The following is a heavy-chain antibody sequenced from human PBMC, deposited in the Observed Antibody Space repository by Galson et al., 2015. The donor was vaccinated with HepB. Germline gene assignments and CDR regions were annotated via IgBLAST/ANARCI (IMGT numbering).Heavy chain of an antibody. D-gene: IGHD3-3*01. CDR1: GFTFSSYW. CDR3: ARFPVVSPRITIFGVAPVYYYYGMDV. J-gene: IGHJ6*02. V-gene: IGHV3-74*01. Sequence: SLRLSCAASGFTFSSYWMHWVRQAPGKGLVWVSRINSDGSSTSYADSVKGRFTISRDNAKNTLYLQMNSLRAEDTAVYYCARFPVVSPRITIFGVAPVYYYYGMDVWGQGTTVTVSS. CDR2: INSDGSST.